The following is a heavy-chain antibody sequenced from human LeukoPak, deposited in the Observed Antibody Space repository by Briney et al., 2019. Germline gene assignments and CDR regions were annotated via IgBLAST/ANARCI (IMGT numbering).Heavy chain of an antibody. J-gene: IGHJ4*02. D-gene: IGHD3-10*01. CDR1: AGSFSGYY. V-gene: IGHV4-34*01. CDR2: INHSGST. Sequence: SETLSLTCAVYAGSFSGYYWCWIRQPPEKGLEWIGEINHSGSTNYNPSLKSRVTISVDTSKNQFSLKLSSVTAADTAVYYCARDLHSGTFDYWGQGTLVTVSS. CDR3: ARDLHSGTFDY.